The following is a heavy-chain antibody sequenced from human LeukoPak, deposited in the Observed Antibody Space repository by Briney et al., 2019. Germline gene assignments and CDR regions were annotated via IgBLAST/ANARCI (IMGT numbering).Heavy chain of an antibody. CDR1: GYTFTGYY. CDR3: ARELVYYYDSSGSKFDP. Sequence: ASVKVSCKASGYTFTGYYMHWVRQAPGQGLEWMGWIDPNSGGTNYAQKFQGRVTMTRDTSISTAYMELSRLRSDDTAVYYCARELVYYYDSSGSKFDPWGQGTLVTVSS. V-gene: IGHV1-2*02. D-gene: IGHD3-22*01. CDR2: IDPNSGGT. J-gene: IGHJ5*02.